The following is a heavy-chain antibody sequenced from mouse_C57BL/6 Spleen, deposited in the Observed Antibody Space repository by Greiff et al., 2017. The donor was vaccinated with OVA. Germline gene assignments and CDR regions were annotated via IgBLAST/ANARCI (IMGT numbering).Heavy chain of an antibody. CDR3: ARSGDYYGSSSYAMDY. J-gene: IGHJ4*01. Sequence: QVQLQQPGAELVKPGASVKLSCKASGYTFTSYWMHWVKQRPGQGLEWIGMIHPNSGSTNYNEKFKSKATLTVDKSSSPAYMQRSSLTSEDSAVYYCARSGDYYGSSSYAMDYWGQGTSVTVSS. CDR2: IHPNSGST. D-gene: IGHD1-1*01. CDR1: GYTFTSYW. V-gene: IGHV1-64*01.